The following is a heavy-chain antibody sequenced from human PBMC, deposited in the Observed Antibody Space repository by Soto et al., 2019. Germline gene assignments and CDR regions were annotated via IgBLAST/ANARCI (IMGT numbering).Heavy chain of an antibody. CDR3: AIEGAGLGY. Sequence: EFQLVESGGGLVQPGGSVRLSCAASGFTFSASSMHWVRQAAGKGLEWLGRIRSKANNYATVYSEVLKGRSIISRDDSQHTMFLEMNNLRTVDTAMYYCAIEGAGLGYWGQGTLVTVSS. CDR1: GFTFSASS. V-gene: IGHV3-73*01. CDR2: IRSKANNYAT. D-gene: IGHD1-26*01. J-gene: IGHJ4*02.